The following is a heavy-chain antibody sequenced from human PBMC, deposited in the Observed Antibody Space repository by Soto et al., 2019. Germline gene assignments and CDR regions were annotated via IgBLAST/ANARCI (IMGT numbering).Heavy chain of an antibody. CDR1: GGSISSGDYY. D-gene: IGHD5-18*01. CDR2: IFYSGRT. V-gene: IGHV4-30-4*01. CDR3: ARVSRRGYSYGSNAFDI. Sequence: QVQLQESGPGLVKPSQTLSLTCTVSGGSISSGDYYWSWVRQPPGKGLELIGYIFYSGRTYYNPSLKSRVTISVDTSKNQFSLKLSSVTAADTAVYYCARVSRRGYSYGSNAFDIWGQGTMVTVSS. J-gene: IGHJ3*02.